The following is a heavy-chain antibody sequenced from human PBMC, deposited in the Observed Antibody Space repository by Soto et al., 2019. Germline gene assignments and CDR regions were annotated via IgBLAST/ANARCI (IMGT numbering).Heavy chain of an antibody. CDR1: GGSISSSSYY. V-gene: IGHV4-39*01. CDR3: ARNQVTTREFSLDP. J-gene: IGHJ5*02. CDR2: IYYSGST. D-gene: IGHD4-4*01. Sequence: SETLSLTCTVSGGSISSSSYYWGWIRQPPGKGLEWIGSIYYSGSTYYNPSLKSRVTISVDTSKNQFSLKLSSVTAADTAVYYCARNQVTTREFSLDPWGQGTMVTV.